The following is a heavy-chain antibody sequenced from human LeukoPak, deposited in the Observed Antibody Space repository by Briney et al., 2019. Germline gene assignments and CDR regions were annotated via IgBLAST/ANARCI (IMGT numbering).Heavy chain of an antibody. J-gene: IGHJ4*02. CDR1: GGTFSSYA. V-gene: IGHV1-69*13. CDR2: IIPIFGTA. CDR3: ASSLIVVVPAARGLGD. Sequence: SVKVSCKASGGTFSSYAISWVRQAPGQGLEWMGGIIPIFGTANYAQKFQGRVTITADESTSTAYMELSSLRSEDTAMYYCASSLIVVVPAARGLGDWGQGTLVTVSS. D-gene: IGHD2-2*01.